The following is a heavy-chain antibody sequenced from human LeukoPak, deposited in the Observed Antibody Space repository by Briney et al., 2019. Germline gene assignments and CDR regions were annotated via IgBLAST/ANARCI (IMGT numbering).Heavy chain of an antibody. V-gene: IGHV3-66*01. D-gene: IGHD6-6*01. CDR2: VYSGGET. Sequence: GGSLRLSCAASGFTVSSDYITWVRQAPGKGLEWVSVVYSGGETYYAESVKGRFNVSRDNSKNTVYLQMNSLRAEDTAVYFCARGGIAARPSDSWGQGTLVTVSS. CDR3: ARGGIAARPSDS. J-gene: IGHJ4*02. CDR1: GFTVSSDY.